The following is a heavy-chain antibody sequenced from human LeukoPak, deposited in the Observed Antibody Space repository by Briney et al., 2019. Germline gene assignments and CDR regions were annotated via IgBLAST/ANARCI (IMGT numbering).Heavy chain of an antibody. J-gene: IGHJ4*02. Sequence: PGGSLRLSCAASGFTFSSYAMSWVRQAPGKGLEWVSAISGSGGSTYYADSVEGRFTISRDNSKNTLYLQMNSLRAEDTAVYYCAKDEYDSGRYDYWGQGTLVTVSS. CDR1: GFTFSSYA. V-gene: IGHV3-23*01. D-gene: IGHD3-10*01. CDR3: AKDEYDSGRYDY. CDR2: ISGSGGST.